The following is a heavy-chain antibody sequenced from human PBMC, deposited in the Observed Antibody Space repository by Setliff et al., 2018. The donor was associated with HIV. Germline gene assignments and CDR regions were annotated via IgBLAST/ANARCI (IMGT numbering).Heavy chain of an antibody. V-gene: IGHV4-39*07. Sequence: SETLSLTCTVSGDSISSSAYYWGWIRQPPGKGLEWIGSMHNSGSTYYNPSVKSRVTISVDTSKNQFSLRLNSVTAADTGVYYCARAPSCADSWCYMYYYYYYGMDVWGLGTTVTVSS. J-gene: IGHJ6*02. CDR3: ARAPSCADSWCYMYYYYYYGMDV. CDR1: GDSISSSAYY. CDR2: MHNSGST. D-gene: IGHD2-8*01.